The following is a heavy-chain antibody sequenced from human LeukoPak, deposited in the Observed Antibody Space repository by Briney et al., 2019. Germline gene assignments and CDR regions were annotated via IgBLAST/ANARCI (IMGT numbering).Heavy chain of an antibody. Sequence: GGSLRLSCAASGFTFSSYGMHWVRQAPGKGLEWVAFRRYDGSNKYYADSVKGRFTISRDNSKNTLYLQMNSLRAEDTAVYYCAKDRDYYDSSGYQGAFDIWGQGTMVTVSS. D-gene: IGHD3-22*01. CDR2: RRYDGSNK. J-gene: IGHJ3*02. V-gene: IGHV3-30*02. CDR3: AKDRDYYDSSGYQGAFDI. CDR1: GFTFSSYG.